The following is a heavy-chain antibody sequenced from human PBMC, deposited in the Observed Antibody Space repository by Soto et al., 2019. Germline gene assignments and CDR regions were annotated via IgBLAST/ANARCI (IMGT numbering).Heavy chain of an antibody. Sequence: GGSLRLSCAASGFTFSSYAMSWVRQAPGKGLEWVSAISGSGGSTYYADSVKGRFTISRDNSKNTLYLQMNSLRAEDTAVYYCQKDTYCRGGICYSGGLFGYWGQVTLVTVSS. CDR2: ISGSGGST. CDR1: GFTFSSYA. CDR3: QKDTYCRGGICYSGGLFGY. J-gene: IGHJ4*02. V-gene: IGHV3-23*01. D-gene: IGHD2-15*01.